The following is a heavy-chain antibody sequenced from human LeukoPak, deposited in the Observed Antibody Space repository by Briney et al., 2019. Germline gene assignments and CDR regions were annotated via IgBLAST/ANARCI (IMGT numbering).Heavy chain of an antibody. CDR2: IYPGDSDT. V-gene: IGHV5-51*01. CDR1: GYSFTSYW. Sequence: GESLKISCKGSGYSFTSYWIGWVRHVPGKGLEWMGMIYPGDSDTRYSPSFQGQVTISADKSISTAYLQWSSLKASNTAIYYCARRYCSGGSCYSSFEPWGQGTLVTVSS. D-gene: IGHD2-15*01. CDR3: ARRYCSGGSCYSSFEP. J-gene: IGHJ5*02.